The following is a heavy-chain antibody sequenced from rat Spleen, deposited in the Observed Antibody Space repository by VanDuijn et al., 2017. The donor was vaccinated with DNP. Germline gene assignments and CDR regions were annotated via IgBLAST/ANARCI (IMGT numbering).Heavy chain of an antibody. CDR3: ARPDY. CDR1: GFTFSDYN. Sequence: EVQLVESGGGLVQPGNSLKLSCADSGFTFSDYNMAWVRQAPKKGLEWVATISHDGSSTNYRDSVKGRFTVSRDNAKSTLYLQMDSLRSEDTATYYGARPDYWGQGVMVTVSS. J-gene: IGHJ2*01. CDR2: ISHDGSST. V-gene: IGHV5-7*01.